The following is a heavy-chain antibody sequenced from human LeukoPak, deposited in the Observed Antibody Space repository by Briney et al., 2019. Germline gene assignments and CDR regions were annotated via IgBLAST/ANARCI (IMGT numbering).Heavy chain of an antibody. CDR1: GFTFSRYA. V-gene: IGHV3-30-3*01. D-gene: IGHD6-13*01. J-gene: IGHJ4*02. CDR3: VSGVAAAIPWYFDY. Sequence: GGSLRLSCVTSGFTFSRYAMPWVRQAPGEGLEWESVISNDGSNAYSANSVKGRFFISRDNFKNTVYLQMNSLRAEDTAVYYCVSGVAAAIPWYFDYWGQGSLVTVSA. CDR2: ISNDGSNA.